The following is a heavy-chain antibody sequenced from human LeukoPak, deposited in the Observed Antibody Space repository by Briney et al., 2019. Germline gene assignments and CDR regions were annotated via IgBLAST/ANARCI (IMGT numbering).Heavy chain of an antibody. V-gene: IGHV3-13*04. CDR2: IGTTGDT. CDR1: GFTFSSYD. D-gene: IGHD3-22*01. Sequence: GGSLRLSCAVSGFTFSSYDMHWVRQPTGKGLEWVSGIGTTGDTYYPGSVKGRFTISRENAKNALYLQMNSLRAGDTAVYYCARGLYYYDSSGYYGDTFDIWGQGTMVIVSS. CDR3: ARGLYYYDSSGYYGDTFDI. J-gene: IGHJ3*02.